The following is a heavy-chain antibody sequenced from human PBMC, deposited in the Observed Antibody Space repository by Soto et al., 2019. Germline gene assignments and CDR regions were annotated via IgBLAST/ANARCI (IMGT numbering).Heavy chain of an antibody. Sequence: EVQLVESGGGLVKPGGPLSLPLAASGFPFGNFWRTGAGQAPGKGREWGANIKQDGSEKYYVDSVKGRFTISRDNAKNSLYLQMNSLRAEDTAVYYCASASVSSGRKGLWPFDYWGQGTLVTVSS. CDR3: ASASVSSGRKGLWPFDY. J-gene: IGHJ4*02. D-gene: IGHD3-22*01. V-gene: IGHV3-7*01. CDR2: IKQDGSEK. CDR1: GFPFGNFW.